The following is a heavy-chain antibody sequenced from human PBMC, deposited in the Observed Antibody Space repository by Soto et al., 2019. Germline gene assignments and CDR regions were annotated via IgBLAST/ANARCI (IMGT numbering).Heavy chain of an antibody. CDR2: ISGSGGST. CDR3: ARKSCGGDCYHNYWYFDL. Sequence: EVQLLESGGGLVQPGGSLRLSCAASGFTFSSYAMSWVRQAPGKGLEWVSAISGSGGSTYYADSVKGRFTISRDNSKNTLYLQMNSLRAEDTAVYYCARKSCGGDCYHNYWYFDLWGRGTLVTVSS. J-gene: IGHJ2*01. V-gene: IGHV3-23*01. CDR1: GFTFSSYA. D-gene: IGHD2-21*02.